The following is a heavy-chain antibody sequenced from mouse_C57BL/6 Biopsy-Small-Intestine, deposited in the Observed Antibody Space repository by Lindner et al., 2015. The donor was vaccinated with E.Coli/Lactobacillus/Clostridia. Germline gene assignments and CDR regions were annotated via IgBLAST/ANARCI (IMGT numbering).Heavy chain of an antibody. Sequence: SVKVSCKASGYTFTDHYIHWVRQAPGQGLEWMGWINPNSGGTNYAQKFQGRVTMTRDTSFNTAYMELGGLRSDDTAVYYCARGIYNWNYFPDYWGQGTLVTVSS. D-gene: IGHD1-3*01. CDR2: INPNSGGT. CDR3: ARGIYNWNYFPDY. J-gene: IGHJ4*01. CDR1: GYTFTDHY. V-gene: IGHV1-18*01.